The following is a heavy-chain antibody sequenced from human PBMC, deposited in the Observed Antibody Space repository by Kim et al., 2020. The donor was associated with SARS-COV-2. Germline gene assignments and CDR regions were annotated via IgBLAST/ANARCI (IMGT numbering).Heavy chain of an antibody. D-gene: IGHD3-10*02. Sequence: GGSLRLSCAASGFTFRSYAMGWVRQAPGKGLEWVSSISDSGGRTYYADSVKGRFTISKDNSKNTLYLQMNSLTAEDTAVYYCAKDCTPGPYYMRGDYRGPGTLGTVSS. CDR1: GFTFRSYA. J-gene: IGHJ4*02. CDR2: ISDSGGRT. CDR3: AKDCTPGPYYMRGDY. V-gene: IGHV3-23*01.